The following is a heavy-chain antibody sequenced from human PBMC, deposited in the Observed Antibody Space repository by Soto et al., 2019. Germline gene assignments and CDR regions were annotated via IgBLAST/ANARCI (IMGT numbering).Heavy chain of an antibody. CDR3: ARVSYSTVTTEGSLDP. Sequence: SVKVYCKASGYAFTSYYVHWVRQAPGQGLEWMGIINPSGGSTSYAQKFQGRVTMTRDTSTSTVYIELSSLRSEDTAMYYCARVSYSTVTTEGSLDPWGQGTLVTVSS. D-gene: IGHD4-17*01. CDR1: GYAFTSYY. V-gene: IGHV1-46*03. CDR2: INPSGGST. J-gene: IGHJ5*02.